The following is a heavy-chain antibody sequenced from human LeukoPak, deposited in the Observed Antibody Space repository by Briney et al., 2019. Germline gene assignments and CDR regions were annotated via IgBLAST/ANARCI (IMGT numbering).Heavy chain of an antibody. J-gene: IGHJ4*02. CDR1: GFTFTDYF. CDR2: ISRIGDAI. CDR3: ARVRRGGDSRYFDY. V-gene: IGHV3-11*01. Sequence: GGSLRLSCAASGFTFTDYFMGCIRQAPGKGLDWLSHISRIGDAIEYADSVKGRFIISRDNAKNSLFLQMNFLRAEDTAVYFCARVRRGGDSRYFDYWGQGALVTVSS. D-gene: IGHD2-21*02.